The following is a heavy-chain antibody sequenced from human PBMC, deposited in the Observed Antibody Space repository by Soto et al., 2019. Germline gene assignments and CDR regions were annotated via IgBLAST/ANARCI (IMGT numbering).Heavy chain of an antibody. Sequence: SVKVSCKASGGTFSSDAVSWVRQAPGQGLEWMGGLIPIPGTTHYAQKFQGRVTITADESTNTAYMELSSLRSDDTAVYYCARASGYVSGWYHDYWGQGTRVTVS. V-gene: IGHV1-69*13. D-gene: IGHD6-19*01. CDR1: GGTFSSDA. J-gene: IGHJ4*02. CDR3: ARASGYVSGWYHDY. CDR2: LIPIPGTT.